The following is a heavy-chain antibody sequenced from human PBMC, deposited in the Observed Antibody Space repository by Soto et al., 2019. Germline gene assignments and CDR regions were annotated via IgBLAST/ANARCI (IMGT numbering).Heavy chain of an antibody. Sequence: SLRLSGAASGFTFRSYPLPSVRQARRKVLGWEAAISYDRSNKSCAVSVKRRFTSSRDNTKNQLYMQTNSLTAQDTGVYYCASDRERTSGVWGTGTRFTAAS. J-gene: IGHJ6*04. CDR1: GFTFRSYP. CDR3: ASDRERTSGV. D-gene: IGHD1-26*01. V-gene: IGHV3-30*04. CDR2: ISYDRSNK.